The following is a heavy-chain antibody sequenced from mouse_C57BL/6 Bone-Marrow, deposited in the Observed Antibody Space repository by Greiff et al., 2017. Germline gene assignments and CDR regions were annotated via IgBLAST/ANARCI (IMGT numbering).Heavy chain of an antibody. CDR2: IYPRSGNT. J-gene: IGHJ4*01. V-gene: IGHV1-81*01. CDR3: ARPCGHAMDY. Sequence: LQESGAELARPGASVKLSCKASGYTFTSYGISWVKQRTGQGLEWIGEIYPRSGNTYYNEKFKGKATLTADKSSSTAYLELRSLTSEDSAVYFCARPCGHAMDYWGQGTSVTVSS. CDR1: GYTFTSYG.